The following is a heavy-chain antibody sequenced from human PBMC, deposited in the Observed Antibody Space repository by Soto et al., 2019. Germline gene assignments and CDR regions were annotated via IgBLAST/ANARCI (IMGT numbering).Heavy chain of an antibody. V-gene: IGHV4-4*07. CDR2: VYSSGTT. D-gene: IGHD3-10*01. J-gene: IGHJ4*02. Sequence: SETLSLTXSVSGGSINSYWWSWIRQPAGKGLEWIGRVYSSGTTDYNPSLNSRATMSVETSKNQFSLKLSSVTAADTAVYYCARDIGSFAYGEGYWGQGIQVTVSS. CDR1: GGSINSYW. CDR3: ARDIGSFAYGEGY.